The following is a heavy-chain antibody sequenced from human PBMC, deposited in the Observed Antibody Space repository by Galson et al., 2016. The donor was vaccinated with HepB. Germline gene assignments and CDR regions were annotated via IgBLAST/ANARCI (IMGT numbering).Heavy chain of an antibody. V-gene: IGHV3-23*01. D-gene: IGHD6-19*01. Sequence: SLRLSCAASGFTFNKYPMFWVRQAPGKGLEWLAYISGSSDKIYYGDSVKGRFTISRDNSKNTVYLQMNSLRAEDTALYYCAKDSPYSSGWSTYWGQGTLVTVSS. CDR2: ISGSSDKI. J-gene: IGHJ4*02. CDR1: GFTFNKYP. CDR3: AKDSPYSSGWSTY.